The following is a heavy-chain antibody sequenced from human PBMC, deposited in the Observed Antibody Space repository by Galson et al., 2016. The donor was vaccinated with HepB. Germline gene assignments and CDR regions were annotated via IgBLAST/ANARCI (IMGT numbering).Heavy chain of an antibody. CDR3: ARSSSCSTINCFLPFDS. J-gene: IGHJ4*02. D-gene: IGHD2-2*01. Sequence: SLRLSCAASGFTFSRYPMHWVRQAPGKGLEYISDISNNGGRIYYADSVKGRFTISRDNSQNTVFLQMNSLRAEDTAVYYCARSSSCSTINCFLPFDSWGLGTLVTVSS. CDR2: ISNNGGRI. CDR1: GFTFSRYP. V-gene: IGHV3-64*04.